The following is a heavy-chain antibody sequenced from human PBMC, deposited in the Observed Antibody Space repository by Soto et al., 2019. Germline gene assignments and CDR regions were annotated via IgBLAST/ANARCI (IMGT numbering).Heavy chain of an antibody. CDR3: TSRRSSSDAFDI. J-gene: IGHJ3*02. CDR1: GYSFTSYW. CDR2: IYPGDSDT. D-gene: IGHD6-6*01. V-gene: IGHV5-51*01. Sequence: GESLKISCKGSGYSFTSYWIGWVRQMPGKGLEWMGIIYPGDSDTRYSPSFQGQVTISAEKSISTAYLQWSSLKASDSAIYYCTSRRSSSDAFDIWGQGTMVTVSS.